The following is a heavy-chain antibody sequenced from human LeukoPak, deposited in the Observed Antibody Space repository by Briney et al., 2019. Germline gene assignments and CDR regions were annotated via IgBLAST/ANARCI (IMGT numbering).Heavy chain of an antibody. V-gene: IGHV3-7*01. CDR1: GFTFSSYA. Sequence: PGRSLRLSCAASGFTFSSYAMHWVRQAPGKGLEWVANIKHDGSEKYYVDSVKGRFTISRDNAKNSLWLQMNSLRVEDTAVYYCARERGTYNWDYQTPKYWGQGTLVTVSS. CDR3: ARERGTYNWDYQTPKY. CDR2: IKHDGSEK. D-gene: IGHD1-7*01. J-gene: IGHJ4*02.